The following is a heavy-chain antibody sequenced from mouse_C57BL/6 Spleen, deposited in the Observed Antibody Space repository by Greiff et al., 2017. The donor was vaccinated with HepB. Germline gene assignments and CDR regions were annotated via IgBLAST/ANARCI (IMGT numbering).Heavy chain of an antibody. CDR2: INPSSGYT. CDR1: GYTFTSYW. V-gene: IGHV1-7*01. CDR3: ARDYYSNWGYFDV. Sequence: VKLQESGAELAKPGASVKLSCKASGYTFTSYWMHWVKQRPGQGLEWIGHINPSSGYTKYNQKFKDKATWTADKSSSTAYMQLSSLTYEDSAVYYCARDYYSNWGYFDVWGTGTTVTVSS. J-gene: IGHJ1*03. D-gene: IGHD2-5*01.